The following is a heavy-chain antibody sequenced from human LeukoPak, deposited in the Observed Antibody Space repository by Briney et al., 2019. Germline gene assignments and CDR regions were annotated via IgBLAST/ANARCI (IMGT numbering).Heavy chain of an antibody. CDR2: ISSDGGST. CDR3: VNYGMDV. V-gene: IGHV3-64*01. Sequence: PGGSLRLSCAASGFTVSSNYMNWVRQAPGKGLEYVSAISSDGGSTYCANSVKGRFTISRDNSKNTLYLQMGSLRAEDMAVYYCVNYGMDVWGQGTTVTVSS. CDR1: GFTVSSNY. J-gene: IGHJ6*02.